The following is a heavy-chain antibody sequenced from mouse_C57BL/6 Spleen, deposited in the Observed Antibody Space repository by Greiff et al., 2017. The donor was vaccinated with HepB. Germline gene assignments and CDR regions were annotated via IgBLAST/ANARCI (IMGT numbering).Heavy chain of an antibody. V-gene: IGHV1-64*01. CDR2: IHPNSGST. CDR3: ARTDGPRAMDY. D-gene: IGHD2-3*01. Sequence: QVQLQHPGAELVKPGASVKLSCKASGYTFTSYWMHWVKQRPGQGLEWIGMIHPNSGSTNYNEKFKSKATLTIDKSSSTAYMQLSSLTSEDSAVYYCARTDGPRAMDYWGQGTSVTVSS. J-gene: IGHJ4*01. CDR1: GYTFTSYW.